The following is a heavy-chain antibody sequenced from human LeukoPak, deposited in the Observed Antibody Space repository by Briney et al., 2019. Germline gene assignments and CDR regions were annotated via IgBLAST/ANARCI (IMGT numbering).Heavy chain of an antibody. CDR3: ARGQLGTGTNWFDP. CDR1: GGSISSSSYY. D-gene: IGHD1-1*01. CDR2: IYYSGST. J-gene: IGHJ5*02. Sequence: SETLSLTCTVSGGSISSSSYYWGWIRQPPGKGLEWIGSIYYSGSTYYNPSLKSRVTISVDTSKNQFSLKLSSVTAADTAVYYCARGQLGTGTNWFDPWGQGTLVTVSS. V-gene: IGHV4-39*07.